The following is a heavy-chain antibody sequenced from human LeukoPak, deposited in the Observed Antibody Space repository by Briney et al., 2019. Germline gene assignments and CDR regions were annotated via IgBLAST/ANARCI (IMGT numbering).Heavy chain of an antibody. Sequence: ASETLSLTCTVSGASISGTDYYWTWTRHHPGEGLEWLGFIHFSGTIYYNPSLRSRLIISADTAKNQMSLKLSSMTAADTAVYYCAAGGDTAKGGKYWGQGPQVTVSS. D-gene: IGHD5-18*01. CDR2: IHFSGTI. CDR1: GASISGTDYY. V-gene: IGHV4-31*03. J-gene: IGHJ4*02. CDR3: AAGGDTAKGGKY.